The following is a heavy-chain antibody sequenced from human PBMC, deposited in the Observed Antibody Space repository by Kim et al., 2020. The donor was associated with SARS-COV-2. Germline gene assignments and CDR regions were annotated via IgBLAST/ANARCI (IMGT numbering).Heavy chain of an antibody. CDR3: AREGGWLQLNDAFDI. Sequence: SVKVSCKASGGTFSSYAISWVRQAPGQGLEWMGGIIPIFGTANYAQKFQGRVTITADESTSTAYMELSSLRSEDTAVYYCAREGGWLQLNDAFDIWGQGTMVTVSS. D-gene: IGHD5-12*01. V-gene: IGHV1-69*13. CDR1: GGTFSSYA. CDR2: IIPIFGTA. J-gene: IGHJ3*02.